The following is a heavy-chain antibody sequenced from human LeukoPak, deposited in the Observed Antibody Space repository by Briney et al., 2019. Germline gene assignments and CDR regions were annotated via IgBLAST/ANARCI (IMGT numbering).Heavy chain of an antibody. D-gene: IGHD4-23*01. Sequence: SETLSLTCTVSGGSISGSSYCWGWIRQTPGKGPEWIGSHYYTGRIYDNPSLNSRVTISLDTSKNQFSLKLNSMTAADTAVYYCAGEEDRWDWFDPWGQGTLVTVSS. CDR2: HYYTGRI. CDR1: GGSISGSSYC. J-gene: IGHJ5*02. CDR3: AGEEDRWDWFDP. V-gene: IGHV4-39*07.